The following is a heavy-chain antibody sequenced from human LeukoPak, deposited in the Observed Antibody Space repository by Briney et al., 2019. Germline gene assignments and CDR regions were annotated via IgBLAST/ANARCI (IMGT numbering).Heavy chain of an antibody. Sequence: PGGSLRLSCAASGLTFSRYGMHWVRQAPGKGLEWVAFIRYDGSNKYYADSVKGRFTISRDNSKNTLYLQMNSLRAEDTAVYYCAKVQSAYSGFWFDPWGQGTLVTVSS. V-gene: IGHV3-30*02. CDR3: AKVQSAYSGFWFDP. D-gene: IGHD6-25*01. CDR1: GLTFSRYG. J-gene: IGHJ5*02. CDR2: IRYDGSNK.